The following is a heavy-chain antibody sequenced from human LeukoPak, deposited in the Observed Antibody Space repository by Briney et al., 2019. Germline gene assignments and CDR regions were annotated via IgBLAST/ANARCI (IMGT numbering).Heavy chain of an antibody. Sequence: ASVKVSCKASGYTYTAYYMHWVRQAPGQGLEWMGWINPNSGGTNYAQKFQGRVTMTRDTSISTANMELSRLRSDDTAVYYCARAGYSYGPGAPNWFDPWGQGTLVTVSS. V-gene: IGHV1-2*02. D-gene: IGHD5-18*01. CDR2: INPNSGGT. CDR1: GYTYTAYY. CDR3: ARAGYSYGPGAPNWFDP. J-gene: IGHJ5*02.